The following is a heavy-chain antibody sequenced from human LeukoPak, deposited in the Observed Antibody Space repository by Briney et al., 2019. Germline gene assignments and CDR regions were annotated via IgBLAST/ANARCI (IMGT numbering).Heavy chain of an antibody. CDR3: AKGHGDSDGYYYFDS. Sequence: PGGSLRLSCAASGFTFSSYSMNWVRQAPGKGLEWVSAIRGNAGTTYYADSVKGRFTIFRDNSKNTLYLQMNSLRVEDTAVYYCAKGHGDSDGYYYFDSWGQGTLVTVPS. D-gene: IGHD3-22*01. V-gene: IGHV3-23*01. CDR2: IRGNAGTT. CDR1: GFTFSSYS. J-gene: IGHJ4*02.